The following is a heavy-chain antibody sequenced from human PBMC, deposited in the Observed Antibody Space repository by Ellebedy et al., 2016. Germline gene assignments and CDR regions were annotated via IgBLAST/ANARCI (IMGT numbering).Heavy chain of an antibody. CDR3: ALMAGIAVAHEYYFDY. J-gene: IGHJ4*02. D-gene: IGHD6-19*01. CDR2: RNQDGSEK. V-gene: IGHV3-7*05. Sequence: GGSLRLSCAASGFTFSSYWMSWVRQAPGKGLEWVANRNQDGSEKYYVDSVKGRFTISRDNAKNSLYLQMNSLRAEDTAVYYCALMAGIAVAHEYYFDYWGQGTLVTVSS. CDR1: GFTFSSYW.